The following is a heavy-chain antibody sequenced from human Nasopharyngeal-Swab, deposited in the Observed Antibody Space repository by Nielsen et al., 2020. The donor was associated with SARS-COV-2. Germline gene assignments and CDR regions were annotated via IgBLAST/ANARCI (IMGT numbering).Heavy chain of an antibody. CDR3: ARGYCSSTSCYAARHFDY. CDR1: GGSISSSY. J-gene: IGHJ4*02. V-gene: IGHV4-59*01. Sequence: SETLSLTCTVSGGSISSSYWSWIRQPPGKGLEWIGYIYYSGSTNYNPSLKSRVTISVDTSKNQFSLKLSSVTAADTAVYYCARGYCSSTSCYAARHFDYWGQGTLVTVSS. D-gene: IGHD2-2*01. CDR2: IYYSGST.